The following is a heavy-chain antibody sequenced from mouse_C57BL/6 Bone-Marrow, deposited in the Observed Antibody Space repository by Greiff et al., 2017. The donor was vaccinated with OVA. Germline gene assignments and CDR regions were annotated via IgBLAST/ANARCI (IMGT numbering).Heavy chain of an antibody. CDR2: IDPSDSYT. D-gene: IGHD1-1*01. CDR1: GYTFTSYW. CDR3: ARDYTTVVARAMDY. V-gene: IGHV1-50*01. J-gene: IGHJ4*01. Sequence: QVQLQQSGAELVKPGASVKLSCKASGYTFTSYWMQWVKQRPGQGLEWIGEIDPSDSYTNYNQKFKGKATLTVDTSSSTAYMQLSSLTSEDSAVYYCARDYTTVVARAMDYWGQGTSVTVSS.